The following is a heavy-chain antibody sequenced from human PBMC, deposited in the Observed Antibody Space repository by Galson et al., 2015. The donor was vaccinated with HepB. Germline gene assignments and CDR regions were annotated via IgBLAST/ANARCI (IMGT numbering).Heavy chain of an antibody. D-gene: IGHD6-13*01. J-gene: IGHJ6*02. CDR3: AKDLTRFGRGTAYYYGMDV. V-gene: IGHV3-9*01. Sequence: SLRLSCAASGFTFDDYAMHWVRQAPGKGLEWVSGISWNSGSIGYADYVKGRFTISRDNAKNSLYLQMNSLRAEDTALYYCAKDLTRFGRGTAYYYGMDVWGQGTTVTVSS. CDR2: ISWNSGSI. CDR1: GFTFDDYA.